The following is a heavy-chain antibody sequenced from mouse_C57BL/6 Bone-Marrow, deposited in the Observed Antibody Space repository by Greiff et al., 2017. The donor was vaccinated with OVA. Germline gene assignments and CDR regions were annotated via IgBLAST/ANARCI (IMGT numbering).Heavy chain of an antibody. V-gene: IGHV1-82*01. Sequence: QVQLQQSGPELVKPGASVKISCKASGYAFSSSWMNWVKQRPGKGLEWIGRIYPGDGDTNYNGKFKGKATLTADKSSSTAYMQLSSLTSEDSAVYFCAPNYYGSSLPYAMDYWGQGTSVTVSS. CDR1: GYAFSSSW. CDR3: APNYYGSSLPYAMDY. CDR2: IYPGDGDT. D-gene: IGHD1-1*01. J-gene: IGHJ4*01.